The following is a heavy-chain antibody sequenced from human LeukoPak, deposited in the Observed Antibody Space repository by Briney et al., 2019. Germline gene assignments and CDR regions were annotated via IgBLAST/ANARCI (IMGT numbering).Heavy chain of an antibody. J-gene: IGHJ4*02. Sequence: ISGSGGSTYYADSVKGRFTISRDNSKNTLYLQMNSLRAEDTAVYYCAKSRRGYSYGEEGDYWGQGTLVTVSS. V-gene: IGHV3-23*01. CDR3: AKSRRGYSYGEEGDY. CDR2: ISGSGGST. D-gene: IGHD5-18*01.